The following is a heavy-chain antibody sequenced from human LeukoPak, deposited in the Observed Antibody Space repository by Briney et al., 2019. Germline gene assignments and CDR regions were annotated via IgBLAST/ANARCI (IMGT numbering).Heavy chain of an antibody. V-gene: IGHV4-30-4*01. J-gene: IGHJ6*02. D-gene: IGHD5-12*01. CDR1: GGSISSGDYY. CDR3: ARDRGYDGYYYYGMDV. Sequence: PSEILSLTCTVSGGSISSGDYYWSWIRQPPGKGLEWIGYIYYSGSTYYNPSLKSRVTISVDTSKNQFSLKLSSVTAADTAVYYCARDRGYDGYYYYGMDVWGQGTTVTVSS. CDR2: IYYSGST.